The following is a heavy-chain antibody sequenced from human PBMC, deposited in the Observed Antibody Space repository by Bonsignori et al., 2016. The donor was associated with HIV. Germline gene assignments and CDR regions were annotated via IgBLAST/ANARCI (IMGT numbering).Heavy chain of an antibody. CDR1: GGSISGRF. D-gene: IGHD5-12*01. V-gene: IGHV4-59*11. J-gene: IGHJ3*02. Sequence: QVQLQESGPGLVKPSETLSLTCSVSGGSISGRFWSWIRQPPGKGLEWIGHVYYSGSTSYNPSLQSRVTISEDTSKSQFSLKVTSVTAADTAMYYCATLGYSYGNAFDIWAKGQWSPSLQ. CDR2: VYYSGST. CDR3: ATLGYSYGNAFDI.